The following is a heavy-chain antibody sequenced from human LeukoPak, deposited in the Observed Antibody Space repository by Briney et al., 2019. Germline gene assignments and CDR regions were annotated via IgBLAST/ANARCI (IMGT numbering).Heavy chain of an antibody. CDR1: GFTFSDYD. D-gene: IGHD3-10*01. J-gene: IGHJ4*02. Sequence: GGSLRLSCAASGFTFSDYDMSWIRQAPGKGLEWVSYISSSGSTIYYADSVKGRFTTSRDNAKNSLYLQMNSLRAEDTAVYYCARDPHSGSYYSTHHFDYWGQGTLVTVSS. CDR2: ISSSGSTI. CDR3: ARDPHSGSYYSTHHFDY. V-gene: IGHV3-11*01.